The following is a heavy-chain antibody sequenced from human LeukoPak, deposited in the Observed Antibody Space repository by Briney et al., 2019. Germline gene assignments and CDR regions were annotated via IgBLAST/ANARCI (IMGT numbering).Heavy chain of an antibody. Sequence: GGSLRLSCAASGFIFSSYEMSWVRHVPGKGLEWLSYISNSGSTIYYADSVKGRFTISRDNARNSLYLQMNSLRAEDTAVYYCAKDLYPIAAAGNDAFDIWGQGTMVTVSS. V-gene: IGHV3-48*03. CDR1: GFIFSSYE. CDR2: ISNSGSTI. CDR3: AKDLYPIAAAGNDAFDI. D-gene: IGHD6-13*01. J-gene: IGHJ3*02.